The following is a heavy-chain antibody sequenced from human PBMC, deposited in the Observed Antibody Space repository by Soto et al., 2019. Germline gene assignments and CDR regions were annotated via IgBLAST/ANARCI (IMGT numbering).Heavy chain of an antibody. Sequence: SETLSLTCTVSGGSISSSSYYWGWIRQPPGKGLEWIGSIYYSGSTYYNPSLKSRVTISVDTSKNQFSLKLSSVTAADTAVYYCARQDDFWSGYPQSFDCWGQGTLVTVSS. CDR1: GGSISSSSYY. CDR3: ARQDDFWSGYPQSFDC. D-gene: IGHD3-3*01. V-gene: IGHV4-39*01. J-gene: IGHJ4*02. CDR2: IYYSGST.